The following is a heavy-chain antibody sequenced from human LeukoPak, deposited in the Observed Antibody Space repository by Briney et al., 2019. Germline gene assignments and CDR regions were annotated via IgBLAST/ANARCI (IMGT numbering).Heavy chain of an antibody. V-gene: IGHV3-30*04. D-gene: IGHD3-10*01. CDR3: ARGRSVYGSGSYSDY. J-gene: IGHJ4*02. CDR2: MSYDGNFT. CDR1: GFTFKRYA. Sequence: GESLRLSCAASGFTFKRYAMHWVRQAPGKGLEWVTIMSYDGNFTYYSDSVKGRFTISRDNSNDTLYLQMNSLRADDTAIYYCARGRSVYGSGSYSDYWGQGTLVTVSS.